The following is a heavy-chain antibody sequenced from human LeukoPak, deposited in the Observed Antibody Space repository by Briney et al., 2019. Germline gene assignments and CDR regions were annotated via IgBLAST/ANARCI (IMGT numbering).Heavy chain of an antibody. V-gene: IGHV3-23*01. J-gene: IGHJ4*02. CDR2: FSGSTGNT. CDR3: AKLQPRDGYNYDYFDF. D-gene: IGHD5-24*01. Sequence: GGSLRLSCAASGFTLSSYAMGWVRQAPGKGLEWVSTFSGSTGNTHYADSVVGRFTIFRDNSKNTLYLQMGSLRAEDTAVYYCAKLQPRDGYNYDYFDFWGQGMLVTVSS. CDR1: GFTLSSYA.